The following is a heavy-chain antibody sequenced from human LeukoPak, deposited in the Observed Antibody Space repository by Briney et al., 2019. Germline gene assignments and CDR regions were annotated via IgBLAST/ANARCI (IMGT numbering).Heavy chain of an antibody. CDR2: IKSKTDGGTT. Sequence: GGSLRLSCAASGFTFSNAWMSWVRQAPGKGLEWVGRIKSKTDGGTTDYAAPVKGRFTISRDDSKNTLYLQMNSLKTEDTAVYYCTTGYYYDSSGYYYWGQGTLVTASS. CDR3: TTGYYYDSSGYYY. D-gene: IGHD3-22*01. V-gene: IGHV3-15*01. J-gene: IGHJ4*02. CDR1: GFTFSNAW.